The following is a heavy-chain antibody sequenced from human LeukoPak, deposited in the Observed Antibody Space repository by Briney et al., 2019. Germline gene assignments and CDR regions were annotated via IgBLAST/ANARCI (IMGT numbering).Heavy chain of an antibody. CDR2: IYYSWST. D-gene: IGHD3-16*01. Sequence: SQTLSLTCTVSGGSISSYYWSWIRHPPYPGLEWIWYIYYSWSTNYNPSLKSRVTISVDKSKNQFSLKLSSVTAADTAVYYCAREGGLSGMDGWGQGTTVTVSS. J-gene: IGHJ6*01. CDR1: GGSISSYY. CDR3: AREGGLSGMDG. V-gene: IGHV4-59*01.